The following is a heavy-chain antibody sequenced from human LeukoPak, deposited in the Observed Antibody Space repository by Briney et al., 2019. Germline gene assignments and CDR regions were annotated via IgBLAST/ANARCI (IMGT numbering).Heavy chain of an antibody. CDR2: ISSSSSTI. V-gene: IGHV3-48*01. CDR3: ARDRLRGCSSTSCYSWDY. D-gene: IGHD2-2*01. CDR1: GFTFSSYS. Sequence: GGSLRLSCAASGFTFSSYSMNWVRQAPGKGLEWVSYISSSSSTIYYADSVKGRFTISRDNAKNSLYLQMNSLRAEDMAVYYCARDRLRGCSSTSCYSWDYWGQGTLVTVSS. J-gene: IGHJ4*02.